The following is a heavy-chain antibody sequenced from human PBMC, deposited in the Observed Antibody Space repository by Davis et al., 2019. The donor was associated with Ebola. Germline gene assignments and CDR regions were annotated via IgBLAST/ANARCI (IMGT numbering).Heavy chain of an antibody. D-gene: IGHD6-13*01. CDR3: VKDMYLGIAAPHY. Sequence: SLKISCAASGFTFSSYSMNWVRQAPGKGLEWVSGISWNSGVIDYADSVKGRFTISRDNAKNSMYLQMNSLRGEDTALYYCVKDMYLGIAAPHYWGQGTLVTVSS. V-gene: IGHV3-9*01. J-gene: IGHJ4*02. CDR2: ISWNSGVI. CDR1: GFTFSSYS.